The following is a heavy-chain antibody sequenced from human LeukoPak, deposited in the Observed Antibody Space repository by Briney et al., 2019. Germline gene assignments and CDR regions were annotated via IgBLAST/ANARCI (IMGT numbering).Heavy chain of an antibody. D-gene: IGHD6-19*01. CDR2: IYTSGST. V-gene: IGHV4-61*02. CDR3: ARGYSSGWQRGYMDV. Sequence: SETLSLTCNVSGGSISSGSYYWSWIRQPAGKGLEWIGRIYTSGSTNYNPSLKSRVTISVDTSKNQFSLKLSSVTAADTAVYYCARGYSSGWQRGYMDVWGKGTTVTISS. J-gene: IGHJ6*03. CDR1: GGSISSGSYY.